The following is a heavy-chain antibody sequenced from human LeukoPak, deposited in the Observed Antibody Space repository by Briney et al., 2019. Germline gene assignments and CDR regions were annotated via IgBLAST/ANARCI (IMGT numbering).Heavy chain of an antibody. CDR1: GFTFSDYY. CDR2: ISSSGSTI. CDR3: ARVQPHYYDSSGYPPDY. J-gene: IGHJ4*02. V-gene: IGHV3-11*01. Sequence: GGSLRLSCAASGFTFSDYYMSWIRQAPGKGLERVSYISSSGSTIYYADSVKGRFTISRDNAKNSLYLQMNSLRAEDTAVYYCARVQPHYYDSSGYPPDYWGQGTLVTVSS. D-gene: IGHD3-22*01.